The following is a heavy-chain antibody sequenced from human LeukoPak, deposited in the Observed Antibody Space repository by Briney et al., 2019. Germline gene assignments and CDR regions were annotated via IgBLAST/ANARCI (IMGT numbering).Heavy chain of an antibody. CDR1: GFTFSDYY. D-gene: IGHD5-18*01. Sequence: GGSLRLSCAASGFTFSDYYMSWIRQAPGKGLEWVSYISSSGSTIYYADSVKGRFTISRDNAKTSLYLQMNSLRAEDTAVYYCARDLSGVTGYTYGRGIDYWGQGTLVTVSS. J-gene: IGHJ4*02. CDR3: ARDLSGVTGYTYGRGIDY. V-gene: IGHV3-11*04. CDR2: ISSSGSTI.